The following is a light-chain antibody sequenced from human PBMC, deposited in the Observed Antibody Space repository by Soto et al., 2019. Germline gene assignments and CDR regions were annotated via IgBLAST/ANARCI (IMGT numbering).Light chain of an antibody. J-gene: IGKJ4*01. CDR3: QQRSNGLT. CDR1: QSVSSY. V-gene: IGKV3-11*01. Sequence: EIVLTQSPDTLSLSPGERVTLSCRASQSVSSYLAWYQQKPGQAPRLLIYDASNRATGIPARFRGSGSGTDFTLTISSLEPEDSAVYYCQQRSNGLTFGGGTKVEIK. CDR2: DAS.